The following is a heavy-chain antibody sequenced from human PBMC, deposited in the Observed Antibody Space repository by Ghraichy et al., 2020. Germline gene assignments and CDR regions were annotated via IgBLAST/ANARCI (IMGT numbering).Heavy chain of an antibody. J-gene: IGHJ2*01. CDR1: GSSISSKNW. CDR2: VYHSGST. D-gene: IGHD1-26*01. Sequence: SETLSLTCVISGSSISSKNWWSWIRQSPGKGLEWIGEVYHSGSTNYNPSLKSRVTMSADVSKNQFSLILNSVTAADTAVYYCARESGIFENTYLDVWGRGTLVTVSS. V-gene: IGHV4-4*02. CDR3: ARESGIFENTYLDV.